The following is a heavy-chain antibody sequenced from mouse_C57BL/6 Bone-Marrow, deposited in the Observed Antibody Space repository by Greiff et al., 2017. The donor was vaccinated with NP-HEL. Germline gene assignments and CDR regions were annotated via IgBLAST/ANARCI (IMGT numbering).Heavy chain of an antibody. CDR1: GYAFTNYL. J-gene: IGHJ2*01. CDR3: ARRSGNYDSFDY. Sequence: VQLQQSGAELVRPGTSVKVSCKASGYAFTNYLIEWVKQRPGQGLEWIGVINPGSGGTNYNEKFKGKATLTADKSSSTAYIQLSSLTSEDTAVYFCARRSGNYDSFDYWGQGTTLTVSS. D-gene: IGHD2-1*01. V-gene: IGHV1-54*01. CDR2: INPGSGGT.